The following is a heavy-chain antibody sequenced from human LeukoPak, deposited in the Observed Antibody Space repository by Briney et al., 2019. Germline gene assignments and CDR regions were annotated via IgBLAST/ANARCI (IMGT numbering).Heavy chain of an antibody. V-gene: IGHV4-59*01. CDR1: GGSISSYY. CDR3: AREGYSSGWFDY. CDR2: IYYSRST. D-gene: IGHD6-19*01. Sequence: PSETLSLTCTVSGGSISSYYWSWIRQPPGKGLEWIGYIYYSRSTNYNPSLKSRVTISVDTSKNQFSLKLSSVTAADTAVYYCAREGYSSGWFDYWGQGTLVTVSS. J-gene: IGHJ4*02.